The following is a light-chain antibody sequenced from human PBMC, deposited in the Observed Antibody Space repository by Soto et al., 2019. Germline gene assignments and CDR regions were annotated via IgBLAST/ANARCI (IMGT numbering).Light chain of an antibody. V-gene: IGLV2-14*01. CDR2: EVS. J-gene: IGLJ1*01. CDR3: SSYTSSSTYV. Sequence: QSVLTQPGSVSGSPGQSITISCTGTSSDVGGYNYVSWYQKHPGKAPKLMIYEVSNRPSGVSNRFSGSKSGNTASLTISGLQAEDEADYYCSSYTSSSTYVFGTGTKVTVL. CDR1: SSDVGGYNY.